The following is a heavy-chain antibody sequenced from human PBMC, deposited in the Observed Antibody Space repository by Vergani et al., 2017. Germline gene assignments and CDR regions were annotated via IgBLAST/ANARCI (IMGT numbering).Heavy chain of an antibody. CDR3: ARRIVVEPGIPRVDWLDP. Sequence: RLVQSGGGLAHPGGSLRLSCAASGLPVSGFAFNTYAMIWVRQAPGKGLEWVGLIRSYMFGDGGTREYAASVKGRFTISRDDSRGTVYLQMDRLESADTAVYYCARRIVVEPGIPRVDWLDPWGPGTLVTVSS. V-gene: IGHV3-49*04. CDR1: GLPVSGFAFNTYA. D-gene: IGHD2-21*01. J-gene: IGHJ5*02. CDR2: IRSYMFGDGGTR.